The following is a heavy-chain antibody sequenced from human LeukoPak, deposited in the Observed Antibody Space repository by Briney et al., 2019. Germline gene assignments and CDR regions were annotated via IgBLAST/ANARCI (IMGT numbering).Heavy chain of an antibody. J-gene: IGHJ4*02. CDR1: GGSISRSSYY. V-gene: IGHV4-39*07. CDR2: LYYSGST. D-gene: IGHD3-22*01. Sequence: PSEALSLTCTVSGGSISRSSYYWGWIRQPPGKGLEWIGSLYYSGSTYYNPSFKSRVTISVDTSKNQFSLKLSSVTAADTAVYYCAREASNYFDSSGYPDFWGQGTLVTVSS. CDR3: AREASNYFDSSGYPDF.